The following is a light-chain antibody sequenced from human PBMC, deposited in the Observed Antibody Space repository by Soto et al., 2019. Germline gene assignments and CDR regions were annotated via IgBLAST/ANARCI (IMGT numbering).Light chain of an antibody. CDR3: QQYNNWRT. CDR2: GAS. V-gene: IGKV3-15*01. CDR1: QSVSSN. Sequence: EIVMTQSPATLSVSPGERATLSCGASQSVSSNLAWYQQKPGQAPRLLIYGASTRATGIPARFSGSGSGTEFILTISSLQSEDFAVYYCQQYNNWRTFGQGTKVDIK. J-gene: IGKJ1*01.